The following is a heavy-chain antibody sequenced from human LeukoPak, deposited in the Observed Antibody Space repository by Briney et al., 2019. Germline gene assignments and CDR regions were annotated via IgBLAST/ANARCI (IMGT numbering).Heavy chain of an antibody. Sequence: GGSLRLSCAAFGFTFSDYSMNWVRQAPGKGLEWVSSISGRSSFIYYADSVKGRFTISRDNAKNSLYLQMNSLRAEDTAVYYCAREPTTVTTDASFDYWGQGTLVTVSS. J-gene: IGHJ4*02. CDR3: AREPTTVTTDASFDY. CDR1: GFTFSDYS. D-gene: IGHD4-17*01. V-gene: IGHV3-21*01. CDR2: ISGRSSFI.